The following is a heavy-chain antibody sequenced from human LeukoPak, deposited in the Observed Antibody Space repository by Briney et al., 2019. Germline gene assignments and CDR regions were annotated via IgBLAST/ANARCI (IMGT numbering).Heavy chain of an antibody. CDR3: ARVGRGYYDSSGYPRH. V-gene: IGHV4-39*01. CDR1: GGSISSSSYY. D-gene: IGHD3-22*01. J-gene: IGHJ4*02. CDR2: IYYSGST. Sequence: SETLSLTCTVSGGSISSSSYYWGWIRQPPGKGLEWIGSIYYSGSTYYNPSLKSRVTISVDTSKNQFSLKLSSVTAADTAVYYCARVGRGYYDSSGYPRHWGQGTLVTVSS.